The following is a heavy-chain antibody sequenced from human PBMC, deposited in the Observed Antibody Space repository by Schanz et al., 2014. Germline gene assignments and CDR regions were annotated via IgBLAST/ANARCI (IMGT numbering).Heavy chain of an antibody. CDR2: ISASGGDT. D-gene: IGHD6-25*01. J-gene: IGHJ4*02. Sequence: DVQLLESGGGLVQPGGSLRLSCAASEFTFSTDAMSWVRQAPGKGLEWLSVISASGGDTYYADSVKGRFTISRDNSKNNLYLQMNSLRAEDTAVYYCAKVRYSSGWRGDYFDEWGQGTLVTVAS. CDR3: AKVRYSSGWRGDYFDE. V-gene: IGHV3-23*01. CDR1: EFTFSTDA.